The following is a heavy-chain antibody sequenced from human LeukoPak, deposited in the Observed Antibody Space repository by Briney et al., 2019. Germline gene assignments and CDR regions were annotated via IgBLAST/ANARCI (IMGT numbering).Heavy chain of an antibody. D-gene: IGHD3-3*01. V-gene: IGHV1-2*02. CDR2: INPNSGGT. CDR1: GYTFTSYY. CDR3: ARDLDPYDFWSGCEV. Sequence: ASVKVSCKASGYTFTSYYMHWVRQAPGQGLEWMGWINPNSGGTNYAQKFQGRVTMTRDTSISTAYMELSRLRSDDTAVYYCARDLDPYDFWSGCEVWGQGTLVTVSS. J-gene: IGHJ4*02.